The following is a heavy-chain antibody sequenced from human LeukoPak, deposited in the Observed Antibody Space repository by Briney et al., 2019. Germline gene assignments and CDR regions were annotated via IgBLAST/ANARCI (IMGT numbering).Heavy chain of an antibody. CDR2: VFAYNDNT. V-gene: IGHV1-18*01. CDR1: GYTFTSYS. Sequence: SVKLSCKASGYTFTSYSISLVREAPGQGIEWMWWVFAYNDNTNYSQKLQGRVTMTTDTSTSTVYMELRSLRSDDTAVYYCARDPPTVTPQYFDYWGQGTLVTVSP. CDR3: ARDPPTVTPQYFDY. J-gene: IGHJ4*02.